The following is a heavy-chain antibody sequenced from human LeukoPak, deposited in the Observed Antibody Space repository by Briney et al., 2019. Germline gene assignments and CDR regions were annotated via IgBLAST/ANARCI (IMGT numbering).Heavy chain of an antibody. CDR1: GYTFTGYY. Sequence: GASVKVSCKASGYTFTGYYMHWVRQAPGQGLEWMGWINPNSGGTNYAQKFQGRVTMTRDTSISTAYMELSRLRSDDTAVYYCATCGGDCYVEANYYYGMDVWGQGTTVTVSS. CDR3: ATCGGDCYVEANYYYGMDV. CDR2: INPNSGGT. D-gene: IGHD2-21*02. V-gene: IGHV1-2*02. J-gene: IGHJ6*02.